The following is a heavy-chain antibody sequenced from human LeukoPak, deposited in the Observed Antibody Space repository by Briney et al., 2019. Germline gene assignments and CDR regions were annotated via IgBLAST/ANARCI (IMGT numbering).Heavy chain of an antibody. D-gene: IGHD3-22*01. CDR2: INPSGGST. CDR3: AREGRISPYYYDPTNFDY. CDR1: GYTFTSYY. Sequence: ASVKVSCKASGYTFTSYYMHWVRQAPGQGLEWMGIINPSGGSTSYAQKFQGRVTMTRDTSTSTVYMELSSLRSEDTAVYYCAREGRISPYYYDPTNFDYWGQGTLVTVSS. V-gene: IGHV1-46*01. J-gene: IGHJ4*02.